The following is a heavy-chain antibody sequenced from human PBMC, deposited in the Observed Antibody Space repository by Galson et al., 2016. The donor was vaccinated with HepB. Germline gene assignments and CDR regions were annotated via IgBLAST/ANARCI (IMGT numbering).Heavy chain of an antibody. J-gene: IGHJ6*03. CDR3: ARGNGVGDYYYYMDV. V-gene: IGHV3-53*01. Sequence: SLRLSCAASGFTFSKAWMNWVRQAPGKGLEWVSVIYSGGTTYYADSVKGRFTISRDISRNMLYLQMNSLRAEDTAVYYCARGNGVGDYYYYMDVWGKGTTVTVSS. CDR1: GFTFSKAW. CDR2: IYSGGTT. D-gene: IGHD2-8*01.